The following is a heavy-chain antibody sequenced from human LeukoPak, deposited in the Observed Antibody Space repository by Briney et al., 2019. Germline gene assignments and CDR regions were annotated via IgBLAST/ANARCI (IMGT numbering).Heavy chain of an antibody. J-gene: IGHJ4*02. Sequence: PSETLSLTCTVSGGSISSYYWSWIRLPPGKGLEWIGYIYYSGSTNYNPSLKSRVTISVDTSKNQFSLKLSSVTAADTAVYYCARGWGVTGTTFDYWGQGTLVTVSS. V-gene: IGHV4-59*01. CDR1: GGSISSYY. D-gene: IGHD1-20*01. CDR2: IYYSGST. CDR3: ARGWGVTGTTFDY.